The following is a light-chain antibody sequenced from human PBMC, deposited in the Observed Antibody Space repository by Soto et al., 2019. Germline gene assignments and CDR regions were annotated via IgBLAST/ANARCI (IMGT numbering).Light chain of an antibody. Sequence: ARTQSHAPLSVSPGDRPTPSCQGSQSITSTYLAWYQQKPGQAPRLLIYGVSSRATGVPARFSGSGSGTDFTLTSSSLEPEDFAVYYCQQYTDWPLTFGQGTKVDIK. CDR1: QSITSTY. CDR2: GVS. V-gene: IGKV3D-15*01. J-gene: IGKJ1*01. CDR3: QQYTDWPLT.